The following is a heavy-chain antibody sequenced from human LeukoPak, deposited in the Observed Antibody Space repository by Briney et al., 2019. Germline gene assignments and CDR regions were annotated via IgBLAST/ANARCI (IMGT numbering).Heavy chain of an antibody. CDR2: INHSGST. CDR1: GGSFSGYY. Sequence: PSETLSLTCAVYGGSFSGYYWSWIRQPPGKGLEWIGEINHSGSTNYNPSLKSRVTISVDTSKNQFSLKLSSVTAADTAVYYCARGYCSGGSCYSYYYYYMDVWGKGTTVTVSS. CDR3: ARGYCSGGSCYSYYYYYMDV. D-gene: IGHD2-15*01. V-gene: IGHV4-34*01. J-gene: IGHJ6*03.